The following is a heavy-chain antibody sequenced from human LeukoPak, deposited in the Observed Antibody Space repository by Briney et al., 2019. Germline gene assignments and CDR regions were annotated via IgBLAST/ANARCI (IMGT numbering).Heavy chain of an antibody. D-gene: IGHD2-2*02. CDR1: GFTFSSYG. CDR2: IRYDATNT. Sequence: GGSLRLSCAASGFTFSSYGMHWVRQAPGKGLEWVAFIRYDATNTYYADSVKGRFTISRDNSKNTLSLQMNSLRPEDTALYYCAKDPLYIDYWAQGTLVTVSS. V-gene: IGHV3-30*02. CDR3: AKDPLYIDY. J-gene: IGHJ4*02.